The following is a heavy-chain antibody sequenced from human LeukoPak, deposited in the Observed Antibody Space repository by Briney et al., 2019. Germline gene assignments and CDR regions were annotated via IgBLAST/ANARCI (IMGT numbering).Heavy chain of an antibody. CDR1: GFTVSSNY. CDR3: ARVSVVRGVSDASDI. J-gene: IGHJ3*02. D-gene: IGHD3-10*01. Sequence: GGSLRLSCAASGFTVSSNYMGWVRQAPGKGLEWLSITYSGGDTYYADPVKGRFTISRDSSKNTVHLQMDSLRAEDTALYHCARVSVVRGVSDASDIWGQGTMVTVSS. V-gene: IGHV3-53*01. CDR2: TYSGGDT.